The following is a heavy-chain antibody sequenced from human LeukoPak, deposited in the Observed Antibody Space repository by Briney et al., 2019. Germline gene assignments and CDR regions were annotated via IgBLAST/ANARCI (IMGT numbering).Heavy chain of an antibody. Sequence: PSETLSLTCTVSGLSISSFYWSWIRQSPGKGLEWIGYISYSGTTNYNPSLNSRVTISLDTSENQFSLKLSSVTAADTAVYYCARVPAAGTGPDYWGQGTLVTVSS. V-gene: IGHV4-59*01. CDR2: ISYSGTT. CDR3: ARVPAAGTGPDY. CDR1: GLSISSFY. J-gene: IGHJ4*02. D-gene: IGHD6-13*01.